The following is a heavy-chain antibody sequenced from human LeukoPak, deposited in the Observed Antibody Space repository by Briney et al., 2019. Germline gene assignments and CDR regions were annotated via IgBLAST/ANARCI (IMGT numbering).Heavy chain of an antibody. Sequence: GGSLRLSCAASGFTFGSYGMHWVRQAPGKGLEWVAVVSSDGRTKYYADSVKGRFTISRDNSKNTLYLQMNSLRAEDTAVYYCARRDSSSWYYYWGQGTLVTVSS. J-gene: IGHJ4*02. CDR3: ARRDSSSWYYY. CDR1: GFTFGSYG. D-gene: IGHD6-13*01. V-gene: IGHV3-30*03. CDR2: VSSDGRTK.